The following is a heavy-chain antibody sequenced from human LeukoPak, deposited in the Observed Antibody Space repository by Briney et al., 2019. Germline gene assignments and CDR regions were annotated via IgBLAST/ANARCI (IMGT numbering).Heavy chain of an antibody. CDR3: ARDLDIVVVPADLFDY. Sequence: GGSLRLSCAASGFTFSSYAMYWVRQAPGKGLEWVAVISYDGSNKYYADSVKGRFTISRDNSKNTLYLQMNSLRAEDTAVYYCARDLDIVVVPADLFDYWGQGTLVTVSS. D-gene: IGHD2-2*03. J-gene: IGHJ4*02. V-gene: IGHV3-30-3*01. CDR2: ISYDGSNK. CDR1: GFTFSSYA.